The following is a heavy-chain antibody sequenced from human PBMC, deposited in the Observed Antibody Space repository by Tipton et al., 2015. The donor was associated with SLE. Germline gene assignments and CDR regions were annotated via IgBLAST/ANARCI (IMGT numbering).Heavy chain of an antibody. CDR1: GGSISSSSYF. CDR3: ARGRLGDSQHHFDY. Sequence: TLSLTCTVSGGSISSSSYFWGWIRQHPGKGLEWIGYIYYSGSTYYNPSLKSRVTISVDTSKNQFSLKVSSVTAADTAVYYCARGRLGDSQHHFDYWGQGTLVTVSS. CDR2: IYYSGST. V-gene: IGHV4-61*05. J-gene: IGHJ4*02. D-gene: IGHD1-26*01.